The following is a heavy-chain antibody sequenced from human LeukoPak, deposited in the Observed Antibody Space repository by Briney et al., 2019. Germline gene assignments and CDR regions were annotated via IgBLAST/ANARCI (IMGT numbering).Heavy chain of an antibody. D-gene: IGHD3-10*01. Sequence: GGSLRLSCAASGFTFRSYGMTWVRQAPGKGLEWVSAISGSGDSTYYADSVKGRFTISRDNAKNSLYLQMNSLRAEDTAVYYCASRITMVRGVMGYWGQGTLVTVSS. CDR1: GFTFRSYG. V-gene: IGHV3-23*01. J-gene: IGHJ4*02. CDR2: ISGSGDST. CDR3: ASRITMVRGVMGY.